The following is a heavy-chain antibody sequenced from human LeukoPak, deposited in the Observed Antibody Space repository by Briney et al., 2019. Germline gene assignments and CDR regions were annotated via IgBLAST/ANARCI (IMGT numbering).Heavy chain of an antibody. CDR3: AREGRYGDSPFDY. CDR2: INAGNGNT. J-gene: IGHJ4*02. V-gene: IGHV1-3*01. Sequence: ASVTVSFEASGYTFTIYAMHWVRQAPGQRVEWMGWINAGNGNTKYSQKFQGRVTMTRNTSISTAYMELSSLRSEDTAVYYCAREGRYGDSPFDYWGQGTLVTVSS. CDR1: GYTFTIYA. D-gene: IGHD4-17*01.